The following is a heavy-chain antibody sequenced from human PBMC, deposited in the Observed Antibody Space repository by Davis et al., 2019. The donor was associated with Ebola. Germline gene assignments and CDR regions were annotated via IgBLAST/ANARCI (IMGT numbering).Heavy chain of an antibody. D-gene: IGHD6-13*01. Sequence: PGGSLRLSCAASGFTFSSYAMHWVRQAPGKGLEWVAVISYDGSNKYYADSVKGRFTISRDNSKNTLYLQMNSLRAEDTAVYYCARDRGSSWMTGSMGMDVWGQGTTVTVSS. CDR2: ISYDGSNK. J-gene: IGHJ6*02. CDR1: GFTFSSYA. CDR3: ARDRGSSWMTGSMGMDV. V-gene: IGHV3-30-3*01.